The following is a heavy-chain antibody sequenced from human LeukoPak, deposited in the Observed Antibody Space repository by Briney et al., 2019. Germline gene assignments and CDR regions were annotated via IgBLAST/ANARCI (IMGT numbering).Heavy chain of an antibody. CDR3: ANLHAHEADY. V-gene: IGHV3-23*01. J-gene: IGHJ4*02. CDR1: GFTFSGYY. Sequence: GGSLRLSCAASGFTFSGYYMNWVRQAPGKGLEWVPAISGSGGSTYYADSVKGRFTISRDNSKNTLYLQMNSLRAEDTAVYYCANLHAHEADYWGQGTLVTVSS. CDR2: ISGSGGST.